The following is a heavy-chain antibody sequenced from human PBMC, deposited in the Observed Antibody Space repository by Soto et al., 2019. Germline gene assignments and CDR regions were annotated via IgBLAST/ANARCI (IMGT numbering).Heavy chain of an antibody. CDR2: INTDGSST. Sequence: GGSLRLSCAASGFTFSNYWMHWVRQAPGKGPVWVSRINTDGSSTDYTDSVKGRFTISRDNAKNTLYLQTNSVRAEDTAVYYCARDVLRRGQGTLVTVSS. CDR3: ARDVLR. J-gene: IGHJ4*02. CDR1: GFTFSNYW. V-gene: IGHV3-74*01.